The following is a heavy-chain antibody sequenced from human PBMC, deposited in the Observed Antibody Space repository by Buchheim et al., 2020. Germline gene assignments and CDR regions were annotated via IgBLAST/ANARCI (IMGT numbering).Heavy chain of an antibody. J-gene: IGHJ6*03. Sequence: QVQLVQSGAEVKKPGASVKVSCKASGYTFTSYDINWVRQATEQGLEWMGWMNPNSGNTGYAQKFQGRVTMTRNTSISTAYMELSSLRSEDTAVYYCARRLWYYDFWSGYYSLNYYYYMDVWGKGTT. CDR1: GYTFTSYD. CDR2: MNPNSGNT. D-gene: IGHD3-3*01. V-gene: IGHV1-8*01. CDR3: ARRLWYYDFWSGYYSLNYYYYMDV.